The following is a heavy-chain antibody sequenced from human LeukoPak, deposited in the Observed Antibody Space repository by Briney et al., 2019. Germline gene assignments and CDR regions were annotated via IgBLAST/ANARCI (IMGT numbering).Heavy chain of an antibody. D-gene: IGHD7-27*01. CDR2: ISGSSDNT. J-gene: IGHJ4*02. Sequence: TGGSLRLSCAASGFTFRAYAMTWGRQAPGKGLEWVSTISGSSDNTFYAVSVKGRFTISRDNSKKTMYLQMNSLRADDTAVYYCAKAPGFSDFWGQGTLVTVSS. CDR3: AKAPGFSDF. CDR1: GFTFRAYA. V-gene: IGHV3-23*01.